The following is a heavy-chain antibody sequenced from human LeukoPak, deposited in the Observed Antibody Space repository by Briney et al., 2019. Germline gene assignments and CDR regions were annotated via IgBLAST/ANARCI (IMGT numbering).Heavy chain of an antibody. CDR2: IIPIFGTA. V-gene: IGHV1-69*05. D-gene: IGHD3-3*01. CDR1: GGTFSSYA. CDR3: ARDRVPYDFWTGYLDY. J-gene: IGHJ4*02. Sequence: SVKVSCKASGGTFSSYAISWVRQAPGQGLEWMGGIIPIFGTANYAQKFQGRVTITTDESTSTAYMVLSSLRSEDTAVYYCARDRVPYDFWTGYLDYWGQGTLVTVSS.